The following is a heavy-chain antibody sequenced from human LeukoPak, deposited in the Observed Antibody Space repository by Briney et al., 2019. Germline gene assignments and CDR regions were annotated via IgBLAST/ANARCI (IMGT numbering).Heavy chain of an antibody. V-gene: IGHV3-30*19. D-gene: IGHD3-22*01. CDR3: ARGIYDSSGYYCRY. J-gene: IGHJ4*02. Sequence: GGSLRLSCAASGFTFGNYGMHWVRQAPGKGLEWVAVISYDGSNKYYADSVKGRFTISRDNSKNTLYLQMNSLRSEDTAVYYCARGIYDSSGYYCRYWGQGTLVTVSS. CDR1: GFTFGNYG. CDR2: ISYDGSNK.